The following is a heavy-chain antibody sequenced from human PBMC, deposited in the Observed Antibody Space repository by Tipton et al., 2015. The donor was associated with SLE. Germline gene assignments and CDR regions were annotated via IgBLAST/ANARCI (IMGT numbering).Heavy chain of an antibody. CDR1: GFTFSSYG. D-gene: IGHD1/OR15-1a*01. V-gene: IGHV3-30*03. CDR3: VAPNN. CDR2: VSSGGGTT. Sequence: QVQLVQSGGGVVQPGRSLRVSCAASGFTFSSYGMQWVRQAPGKGLEWVAVVSSGGGTTFYADSVKGRFTISRDNSRTTVYLQMNSLRSEDTAVYYCVAPNNWGQGTLVNVSS. J-gene: IGHJ1*01.